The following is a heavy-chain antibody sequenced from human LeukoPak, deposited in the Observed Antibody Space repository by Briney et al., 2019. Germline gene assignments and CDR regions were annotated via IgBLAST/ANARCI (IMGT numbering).Heavy chain of an antibody. CDR3: ARHEGYSYAFDY. Sequence: SETLSLTCTSSGGSISSFHWIWIRQPPGKGLEWIGYIYYSGSTNYNPSLKSRVTISVGTSKSQFSLKLSSVTAADTAVYYCARHEGYSYAFDYWGEGTLVTVSS. V-gene: IGHV4-59*08. CDR1: GGSISSFH. J-gene: IGHJ4*02. CDR2: IYYSGST. D-gene: IGHD5-18*01.